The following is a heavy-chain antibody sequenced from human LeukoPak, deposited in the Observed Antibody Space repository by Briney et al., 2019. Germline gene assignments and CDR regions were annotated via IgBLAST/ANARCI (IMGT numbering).Heavy chain of an antibody. J-gene: IGHJ4*02. CDR3: ASNTGAVFDY. V-gene: IGHV4-39*07. CDR2: IYYSGST. D-gene: IGHD7-27*01. CDR1: GGSISSSSHY. Sequence: SETLSLTCTVSGGSISSSSHYWGWIRQPPGKGLEWIGNIYYSGSTYYKSSLKSRVTISVDTSKNQFSLKLSSVTAADTAVYYCASNTGAVFDYWDQGALVTVSS.